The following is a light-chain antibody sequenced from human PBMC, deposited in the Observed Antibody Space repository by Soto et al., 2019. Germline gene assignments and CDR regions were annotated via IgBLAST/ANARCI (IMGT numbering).Light chain of an antibody. CDR2: GNS. CDR3: QSYDSSLSV. CDR1: SSNIGAGYD. Sequence: HSELTQPPSVSGVPGQRGSISCTRSSSNIGAGYDVHWYQQLPGTAPKLLIYGNSNRPSGVPDRFSGSKSGTSASLAITGLQAEDEADYYCQSYDSSLSVFGTGTKVTVL. J-gene: IGLJ1*01. V-gene: IGLV1-40*01.